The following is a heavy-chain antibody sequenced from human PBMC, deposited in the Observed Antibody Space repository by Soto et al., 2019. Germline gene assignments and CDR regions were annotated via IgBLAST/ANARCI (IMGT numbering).Heavy chain of an antibody. CDR3: ARQEVAGQAAIGLVY. J-gene: IGHJ4*02. CDR2: IYYSGST. Sequence: PSETLSLTCTVSGGSISSYYWSWIRQPPGKGLEWIGYIYYSGSTNYNPSLKSRVTISVDTSKNQFSLKLSSVTAADTAVYYCARQEVAGQAAIGLVYWGQGTLVTGS. V-gene: IGHV4-59*08. D-gene: IGHD2-2*01. CDR1: GGSISSYY.